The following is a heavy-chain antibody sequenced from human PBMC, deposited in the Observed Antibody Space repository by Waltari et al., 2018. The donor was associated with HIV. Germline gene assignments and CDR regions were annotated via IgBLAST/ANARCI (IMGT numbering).Heavy chain of an antibody. CDR2: GPQKGWK. J-gene: IGHJ5*02. D-gene: IGHD2-8*01. Sequence: VQLEQWGGGLLRASETLSLTCAVSGGSFSDLFWSWIRRSPDRGLEWVSEGPQKGWKDFRPSLKGRATISYDPAKQQISLTPRAVTAADSGFYYCFREAGKRLRQGGINWFDPWGQGTAVTV. CDR1: GGSFSDLF. V-gene: IGHV4-34*02. CDR3: FREAGKRLRQGGINWFDP.